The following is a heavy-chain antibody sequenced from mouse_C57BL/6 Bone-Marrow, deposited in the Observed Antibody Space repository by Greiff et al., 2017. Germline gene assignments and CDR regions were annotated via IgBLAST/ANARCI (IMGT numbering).Heavy chain of an antibody. CDR3: AIFVTTVVAPALDV. J-gene: IGHJ1*03. V-gene: IGHV1-74*01. CDR1: GYTFPSYW. Sequence: QVQLQQPGAELVKPGASVQVSCKASGYTFPSYWMHWVKQRPGQGLEWIGRIHPSDSDTNYNQKFKGKAKLTVDKSTSTAYMQLSSLTSEDSAVYYCAIFVTTVVAPALDVWGTGTTVTVSS. D-gene: IGHD1-1*01. CDR2: IHPSDSDT.